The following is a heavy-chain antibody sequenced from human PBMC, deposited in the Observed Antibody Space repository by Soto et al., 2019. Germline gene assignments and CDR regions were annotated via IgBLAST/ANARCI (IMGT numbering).Heavy chain of an antibody. V-gene: IGHV3-30-3*01. CDR3: SREYSSSSPHFDY. D-gene: IGHD6-6*01. J-gene: IGHJ4*02. CDR2: ISYDGSNK. Sequence: QVQLVESGGGVVQPGRSLRLSCAASGFTFSSYAMHWVRQAPGKGLEWVAVISYDGSNKYYSYSVKGRCTISRDNSKNTLYPQMNRRRAEDTAVYYCSREYSSSSPHFDYWGQGTLVTVSS. CDR1: GFTFSSYA.